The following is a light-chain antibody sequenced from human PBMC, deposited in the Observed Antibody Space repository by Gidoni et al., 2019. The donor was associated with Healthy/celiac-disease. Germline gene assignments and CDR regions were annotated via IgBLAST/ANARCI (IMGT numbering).Light chain of an antibody. CDR3: QQYYSTPWT. CDR2: WAS. CDR1: PSVLSSSTNKNY. V-gene: IGKV4-1*01. Sequence: DIVMTQPPDSLSLSLGERDTINCKSSPSVLSSSTNKNYLAWYQQKPGQPPKLLIYWASTRESGVPDRFSGSGSGTDLTLTISSLQAEDVAVYYCQQYYSTPWTFGQGTKVEIK. J-gene: IGKJ1*01.